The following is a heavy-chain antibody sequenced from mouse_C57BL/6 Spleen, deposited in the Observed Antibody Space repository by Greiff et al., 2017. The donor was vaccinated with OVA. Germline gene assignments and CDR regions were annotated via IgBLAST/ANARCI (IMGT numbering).Heavy chain of an antibody. J-gene: IGHJ4*01. CDR3: AIIYYGDAMDY. CDR2: IDPANGNT. CDR1: GFNIKNTY. Sequence: EVQLQQSVAELVRPGASVKLSCTASGFNIKNTYMHWVKQRPEQGLEWIGRIDPANGNTKYATKFQGKATITADTSSTTAYLQLSSLTSEDTAIYYYAIIYYGDAMDYWGQGTSVTVSS. V-gene: IGHV14-3*01. D-gene: IGHD2-13*01.